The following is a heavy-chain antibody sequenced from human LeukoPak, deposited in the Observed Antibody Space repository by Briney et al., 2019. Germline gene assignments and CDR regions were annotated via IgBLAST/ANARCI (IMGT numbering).Heavy chain of an antibody. CDR3: AKDAYYYGSGGGAFDI. CDR1: GFTFNNFA. CDR2: MSGSGYST. V-gene: IGHV3-23*01. J-gene: IGHJ3*02. D-gene: IGHD3-10*01. Sequence: PGGSLRLSCAASGFTFNNFAMTWVRQSPGKGLEWVSGMSGSGYSTYYADSVKGRFTISRDNSKSTLYLQMNTLRAEDTAVYYCAKDAYYYGSGGGAFDIWGQGTMVTVSS.